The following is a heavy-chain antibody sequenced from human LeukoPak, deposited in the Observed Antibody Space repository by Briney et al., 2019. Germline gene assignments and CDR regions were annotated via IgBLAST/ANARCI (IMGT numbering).Heavy chain of an antibody. CDR3: ARGAYGSGENDY. J-gene: IGHJ4*02. CDR2: IYYSGST. D-gene: IGHD3-10*01. CDR1: GGSISSGDYY. V-gene: IGHV4-30-4*08. Sequence: PSETLSLTCTVSGGSISSGDYYWSWIRQPPGKGLEWIGYIYYSGSTYYNPSLKSRVTIPVDTSKNQFSLKLSSVNAADTAVYYCARGAYGSGENDYWGQGTLVTVSS.